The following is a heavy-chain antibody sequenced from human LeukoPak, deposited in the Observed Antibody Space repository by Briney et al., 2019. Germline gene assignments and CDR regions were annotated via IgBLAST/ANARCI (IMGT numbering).Heavy chain of an antibody. CDR3: AREIGSGSFLDN. CDR2: INRKIGGT. J-gene: IGHJ4*02. CDR1: GYTFSGYY. Sequence: ASVKVSCKASGYTFSGYYIHWVRQAPGQGLEWMGWINRKIGGTNYAQRFQGRVTMASDTSISTAYMELSRLRSDDTAVYYCAREIGSGSFLDNWGQGTLVTVSS. D-gene: IGHD3-10*01. V-gene: IGHV1-2*02.